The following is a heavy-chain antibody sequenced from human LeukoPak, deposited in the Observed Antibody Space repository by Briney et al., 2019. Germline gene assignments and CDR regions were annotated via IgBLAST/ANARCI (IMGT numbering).Heavy chain of an antibody. D-gene: IGHD3-22*01. CDR2: TRNKANRYTT. J-gene: IGHJ4*02. V-gene: IGHV3-72*01. CDR3: ARELNYYESSGYLDV. Sequence: GGSLTLPCAASGFSFSSYWISWLRQAPGKGLEGVGRTRNKANRYTTEYAASVKGSFTISRDDSKNSLYLQMNSLKTEDTAVYYCARELNYYESSGYLDVWGQGTLVTVSS. CDR1: GFSFSSYW.